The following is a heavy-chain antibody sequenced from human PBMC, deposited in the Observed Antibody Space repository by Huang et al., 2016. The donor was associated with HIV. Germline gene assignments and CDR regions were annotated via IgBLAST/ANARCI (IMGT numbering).Heavy chain of an antibody. CDR3: ARDLWLRDLYYYYYMDV. D-gene: IGHD5-12*01. Sequence: QVQLVESGGGVVQPGRSLRLSCAASRFTFSNYAMHWVRQGTGKGLEWVAVISYDGSNKYYADSVKGRFTISRDNSKNTLYLQMNSLRAEDTAVYYCARDLWLRDLYYYYYMDVWGKGTTVTVSS. J-gene: IGHJ6*03. CDR1: RFTFSNYA. V-gene: IGHV3-30-3*01. CDR2: ISYDGSNK.